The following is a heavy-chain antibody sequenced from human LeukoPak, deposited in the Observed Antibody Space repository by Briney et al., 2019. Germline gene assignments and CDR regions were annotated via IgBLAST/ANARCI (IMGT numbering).Heavy chain of an antibody. J-gene: IGHJ4*02. CDR3: ARQVDYAHPLGIDS. Sequence: GESLKISCKGSGYSFTSYWIGWVRQIPRKGLEVMGIIYPDDSDTRYSPSFQGQVTTSADKSSSTAYLQWSSLQASDTAMYYCARQVDYAHPLGIDSWGPGTLVTVSS. CDR1: GYSFTSYW. CDR2: IYPDDSDT. V-gene: IGHV5-51*01. D-gene: IGHD2-2*01.